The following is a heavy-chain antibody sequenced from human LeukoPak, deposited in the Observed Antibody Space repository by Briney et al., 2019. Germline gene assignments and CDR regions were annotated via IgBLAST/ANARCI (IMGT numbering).Heavy chain of an antibody. D-gene: IGHD1-7*01. J-gene: IGHJ3*02. CDR1: GGSISSYY. CDR3: ARGGENYDAFDI. V-gene: IGHV4-59*01. Sequence: SETLSLTCTVSGGSISSYYWSWIRQPPGKGLEWIGYIYYSGSTNYNPSLKSRVTISVDTSKNQFSLKLSSVTAADTAVYYCARGGENYDAFDIWGQGTMVTVSS. CDR2: IYYSGST.